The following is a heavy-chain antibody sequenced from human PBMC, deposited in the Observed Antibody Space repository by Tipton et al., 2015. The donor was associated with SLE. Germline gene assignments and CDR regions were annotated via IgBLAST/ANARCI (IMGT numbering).Heavy chain of an antibody. D-gene: IGHD2-2*01. CDR1: GGSISRFRSY. Sequence: LRLSCTVSGGSISRFRSYWNWIRQPAGKGLEWIGRIDFRGNTNYNPSLKSRVAISLDTSKNQFSLRLDSVTAGDTALYFCARDEVVMPAAYYSYFYMDVWGKGTTVTVSS. CDR3: ARDEVVMPAAYYSYFYMDV. J-gene: IGHJ6*03. CDR2: IDFRGNT. V-gene: IGHV4-61*02.